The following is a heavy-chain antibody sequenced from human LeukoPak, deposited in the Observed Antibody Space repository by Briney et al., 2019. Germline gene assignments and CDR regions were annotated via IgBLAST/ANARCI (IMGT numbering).Heavy chain of an antibody. Sequence: GGSLRLSCAASGFTFSSYWMHWVRQAPGKGLVWVSRINSDGSSTSYADSVKGRFTISRDNAKNTLYLQMNSLRAEDTAVYYCARGSIGPVLGYYYYYMDVWGKGTTVTVSS. V-gene: IGHV3-74*01. CDR3: ARGSIGPVLGYYYYYMDV. CDR2: INSDGSST. D-gene: IGHD6-19*01. J-gene: IGHJ6*03. CDR1: GFTFSSYW.